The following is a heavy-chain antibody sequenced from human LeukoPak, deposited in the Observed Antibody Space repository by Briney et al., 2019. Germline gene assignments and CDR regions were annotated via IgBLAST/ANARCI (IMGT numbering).Heavy chain of an antibody. CDR2: IYYSGST. V-gene: IGHV4-39*07. CDR1: GGSISSSSYY. J-gene: IGHJ4*02. D-gene: IGHD1-26*01. CDR3: ARRIVGANSRFDY. Sequence: PSETLSLTCTVSGGSISSSSYYWGWIRQPPGKGLEWIGSIYYSGSTYYNPSLKSRVTISVDTSKNQFSLKLSSVTAADTAVYYCARRIVGANSRFDYWGQGTLVTVSS.